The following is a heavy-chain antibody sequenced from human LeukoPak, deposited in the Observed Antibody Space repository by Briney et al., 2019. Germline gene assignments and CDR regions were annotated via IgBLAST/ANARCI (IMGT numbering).Heavy chain of an antibody. CDR2: INTNTGNP. V-gene: IGHV7-4-1*02. D-gene: IGHD5-18*01. Sequence: GASVKVSCKASGCTFTGYYMHWVRQAPGQGLEWMGWINTNTGNPTYAQGFTGRFVFSLDTSVSTAYLQISSLKAEDTAVYYCARDAPSDTAMDLKYFDYWGQGTLVTVSS. CDR1: GCTFTGYY. J-gene: IGHJ4*02. CDR3: ARDAPSDTAMDLKYFDY.